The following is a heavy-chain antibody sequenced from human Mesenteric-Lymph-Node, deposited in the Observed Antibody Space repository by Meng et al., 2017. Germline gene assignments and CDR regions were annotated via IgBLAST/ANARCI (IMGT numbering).Heavy chain of an antibody. CDR2: IIPIFGTA. J-gene: IGHJ6*02. V-gene: IGHV1-69*06. Sequence: SVKVSCKASGGTFSSYAISWVRQAPGQGLEWMGGIIPIFGTANYAQKFQGRVTITADKSTGTAYMELSSLRSEDTAVYYCARSYYDILTGYYQYTQYVKYGMDVWGQGTTVTVSS. D-gene: IGHD3-9*01. CDR3: ARSYYDILTGYYQYTQYVKYGMDV. CDR1: GGTFSSYA.